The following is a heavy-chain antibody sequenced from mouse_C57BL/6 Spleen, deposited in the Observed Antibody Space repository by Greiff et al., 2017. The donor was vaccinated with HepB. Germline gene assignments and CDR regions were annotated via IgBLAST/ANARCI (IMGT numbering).Heavy chain of an antibody. J-gene: IGHJ2*01. D-gene: IGHD1-1*01. CDR3: ARNEGDYYGSSFDY. V-gene: IGHV5-6*02. CDR1: GFTFSSYG. CDR2: ISSGGSYT. Sequence: EVMLVESGGDLVKPGGSLKLSCAASGFTFSSYGMSWVRQTPDKRLEWVATISSGGSYTYYPDSVKGRFTISRDNAKNTLYLQMSSLKSEDTAMYYCARNEGDYYGSSFDYWGQGTTLTVSS.